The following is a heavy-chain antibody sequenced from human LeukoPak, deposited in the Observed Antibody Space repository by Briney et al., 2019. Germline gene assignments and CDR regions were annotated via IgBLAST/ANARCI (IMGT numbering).Heavy chain of an antibody. J-gene: IGHJ4*02. D-gene: IGHD5-18*01. Sequence: TGGSLRLSCAASGFTFSSYSLNWVRQAPGKGLEWVSYISTSGNTMDYIDSVKGRFTISRDNAKNSLYLQMNDLRAEDTAVYYCSRLLGYSYGFADYWARERWSPSPQ. V-gene: IGHV3-48*04. CDR2: ISTSGNTM. CDR1: GFTFSSYS. CDR3: SRLLGYSYGFADY.